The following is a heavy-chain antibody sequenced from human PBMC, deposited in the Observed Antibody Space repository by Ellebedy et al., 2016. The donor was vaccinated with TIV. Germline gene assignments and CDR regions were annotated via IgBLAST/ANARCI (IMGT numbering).Heavy chain of an antibody. J-gene: IGHJ4*02. Sequence: GGSLRLSCAASGFTFSSYAMSWVRQAPGKGLEWVSAISGSGSNTYYADSVKGRFTISRDNSKNTLYLQMNSLRAEDTAVYYCAKDRAYYYDSSGYYDYWGQGTLVTVSS. CDR3: AKDRAYYYDSSGYYDY. CDR2: ISGSGSNT. V-gene: IGHV3-23*01. D-gene: IGHD3-22*01. CDR1: GFTFSSYA.